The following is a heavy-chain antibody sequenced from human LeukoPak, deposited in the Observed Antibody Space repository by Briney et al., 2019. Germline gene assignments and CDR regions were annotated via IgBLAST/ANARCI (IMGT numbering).Heavy chain of an antibody. J-gene: IGHJ4*02. CDR1: GASIYNYF. CDR3: ARESKTNDGSGYFHDS. V-gene: IGHV4-4*07. Sequence: PSETLSLTCSVSGASIYNYFWSWIRQPAGKGLEWIGRIYTIGSSDYSPSLRSRVTLSLDTSKNQFSLNLYSVTAADTAVYFCARESKTNDGSGYFHDSWGQGTLVTVSS. D-gene: IGHD3-22*01. CDR2: IYTIGSS.